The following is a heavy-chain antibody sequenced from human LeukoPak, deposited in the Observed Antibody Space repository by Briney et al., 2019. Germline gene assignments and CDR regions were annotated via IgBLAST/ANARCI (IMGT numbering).Heavy chain of an antibody. CDR2: INTNTGNP. V-gene: IGHV7-4-1*02. CDR1: GYTFTSYA. J-gene: IGHJ4*02. CDR3: ARSTYYDFWSGYLR. Sequence: GASVKVSCKASGYTFTSYAMNWVRQAPGQGLEWMGWINTNTGNPTYAQGFTGRFVFSLDTSVSTAYLQISSLKAEDTAVYYCARSTYYDFWSGYLRWGQGTLVTVSS. D-gene: IGHD3-3*01.